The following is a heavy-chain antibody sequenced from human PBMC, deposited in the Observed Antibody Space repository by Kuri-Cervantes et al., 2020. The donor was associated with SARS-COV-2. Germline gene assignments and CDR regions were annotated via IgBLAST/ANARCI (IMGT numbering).Heavy chain of an antibody. V-gene: IGHV3-15*01. D-gene: IGHD6-6*01. CDR1: GFTFSNAW. CDR2: IKSKIDGGTT. Sequence: GESLKISCAASGFTFSNAWMSWVRQAPGKGLEWVGRIKSKIDGGTTEYAAPVKGIFTISRDDSKNTLYLQMNSLKTEDTAVYYCTTGVAPRPGYYYYDMDVWGQGTTVTVSS. J-gene: IGHJ6*02. CDR3: TTGVAPRPGYYYYDMDV.